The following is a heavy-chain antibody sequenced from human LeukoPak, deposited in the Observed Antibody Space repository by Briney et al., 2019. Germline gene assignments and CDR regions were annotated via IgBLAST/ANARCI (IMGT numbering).Heavy chain of an antibody. J-gene: IGHJ4*02. D-gene: IGHD3-10*01. Sequence: SETLSLTCAVYGGSFSGYYWSWIRQPPGKGLEWIGEINRSGSTNYNPSLKSRVTISVDTSKNQFSLKLSSVTAADTAVYYCARLSEQSTVYGSGSYYYFDYWGQGTLVTVSS. CDR2: INRSGST. V-gene: IGHV4-34*01. CDR1: GGSFSGYY. CDR3: ARLSEQSTVYGSGSYYYFDY.